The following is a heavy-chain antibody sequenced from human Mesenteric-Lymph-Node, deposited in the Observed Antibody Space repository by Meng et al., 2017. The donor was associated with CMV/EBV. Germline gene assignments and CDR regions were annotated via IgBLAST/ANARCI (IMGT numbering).Heavy chain of an antibody. V-gene: IGHV4-39*01. CDR2: LHQCGTT. D-gene: IGHD3-22*01. CDR1: GGSISNNTYD. CDR3: AWRGNYDSDYSEY. Sequence: QFKYSGLGLRNPFETLFLAVFASGGSISNNTYDCPWIRRPPGKCQECFCGLHQCGTTYYNPSLKGRPNISLYTPSTLCSLRLTTVSAAETATYVCAWRGNYDSDYSEYWGQGTLVTVSS. J-gene: IGHJ4*02.